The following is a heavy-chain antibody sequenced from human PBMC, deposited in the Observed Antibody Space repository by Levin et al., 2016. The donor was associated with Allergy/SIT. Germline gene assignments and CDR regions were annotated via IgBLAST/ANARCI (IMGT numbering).Heavy chain of an antibody. D-gene: IGHD3/OR15-3a*01. J-gene: IGHJ5*02. CDR3: ACGRGIYGPGWFDP. Sequence: SETLSLTCTVSGGSISSGGYYWSWIRQHPGKGLEWIGYIYYSGSTYYNPSLKSRVTISVDTSKNQFSLKLSSVTAADTAVYYCACGRGIYGPGWFDPWGQGTLVTVSS. V-gene: IGHV4-31*03. CDR2: IYYSGST. CDR1: GGSISSGGYY.